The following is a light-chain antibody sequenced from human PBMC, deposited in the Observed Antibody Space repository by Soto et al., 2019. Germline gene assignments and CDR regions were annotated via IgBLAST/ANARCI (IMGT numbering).Light chain of an antibody. V-gene: IGKV3-15*01. CDR2: GAS. Sequence: EIVMTQSPATLSVSPGERATLSCRASQTVSSNLAWYQQKPGQAPRLLIHGASTRATGVPGRFSGSGSGTEFTLTIASLQSEDFAVCYCQQYHNWPPQYTFGQGTKLQIK. J-gene: IGKJ2*01. CDR1: QTVSSN. CDR3: QQYHNWPPQYT.